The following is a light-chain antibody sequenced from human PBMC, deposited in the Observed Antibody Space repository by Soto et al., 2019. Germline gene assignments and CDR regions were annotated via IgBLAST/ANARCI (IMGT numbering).Light chain of an antibody. CDR3: QQYGSSPQT. J-gene: IGKJ1*01. Sequence: TALTQSPATLSVSQGERATLSCRASQSVSSNLAWYQQKPGQAPSLLIYGASTRATGIPDRFSGSGSGTDFTLTISRLEPEDFAVFYCQQYGSSPQTFGQGTKVDIK. CDR2: GAS. CDR1: QSVSSN. V-gene: IGKV3-20*01.